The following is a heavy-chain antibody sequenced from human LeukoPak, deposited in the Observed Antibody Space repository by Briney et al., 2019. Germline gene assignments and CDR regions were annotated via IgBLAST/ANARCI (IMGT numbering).Heavy chain of an antibody. J-gene: IGHJ6*03. D-gene: IGHD6-13*01. Sequence: GGSLRLSCAASGFTFSSYAMHWVRQAPGKGLEWVAVISYDGSNKYYADSVKGRFTISRDNSKNTLYLQMNSLRAEDTAVYYCARDRYEFIAAAGTGYYYYYYMDVWGKGTTVTVSS. CDR1: GFTFSSYA. V-gene: IGHV3-30-3*01. CDR3: ARDRYEFIAAAGTGYYYYYYMDV. CDR2: ISYDGSNK.